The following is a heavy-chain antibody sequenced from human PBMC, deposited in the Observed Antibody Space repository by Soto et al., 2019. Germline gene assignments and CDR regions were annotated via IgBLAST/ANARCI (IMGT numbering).Heavy chain of an antibody. CDR3: ARYLGAQIVDY. CDR1: GYTFTSYG. V-gene: IGHV1-18*01. J-gene: IGHJ4*02. CDR2: ISAYNGNR. Sequence: QVQLVQSGAEVKKPGASVKVSCKASGYTFTSYGISWVRQAPGQGLGWMGWISAYNGNRKYAQKIQGRVTMATDTPTSTAYRVMGSLRSDDTAVYYCARYLGAQIVDYWGQGTLVTVSS. D-gene: IGHD3-22*01.